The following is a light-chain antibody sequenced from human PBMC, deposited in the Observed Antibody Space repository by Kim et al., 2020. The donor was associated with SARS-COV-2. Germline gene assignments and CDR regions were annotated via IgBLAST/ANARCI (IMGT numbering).Light chain of an antibody. CDR1: QSIDTY. CDR3: QQRNSWPPAVT. CDR2: DAS. V-gene: IGKV3-11*01. J-gene: IGKJ4*01. Sequence: SPGESATLSCRASQSIDTYLAWYPQRPGQAPRCLVYDASNRASGVPDRFSGSGSGTDFTLTISSLEPEDFSTYYCQQRNSWPPAVTFGGGTKLEI.